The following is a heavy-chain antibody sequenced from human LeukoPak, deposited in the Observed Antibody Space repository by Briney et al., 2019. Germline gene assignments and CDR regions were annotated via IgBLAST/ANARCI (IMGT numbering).Heavy chain of an antibody. J-gene: IGHJ3*02. Sequence: GGSLRLSCAASGFTFSSYAMSWVRQAPGKGLEWVSAISGSGGGTYYADSVKGRFTISRDNSKNTLYLQMNSLRAEDTAVYYCAKDNYYDSSGYYAFDIWGQGTMVTVSS. CDR2: ISGSGGGT. V-gene: IGHV3-23*01. CDR3: AKDNYYDSSGYYAFDI. D-gene: IGHD3-22*01. CDR1: GFTFSSYA.